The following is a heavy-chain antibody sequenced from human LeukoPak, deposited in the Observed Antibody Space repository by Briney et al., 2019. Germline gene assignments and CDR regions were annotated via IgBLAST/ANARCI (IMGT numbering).Heavy chain of an antibody. J-gene: IGHJ3*02. CDR1: GFTFNKYW. CDR2: VNRDGNEK. CDR3: VRDDGNRTGSTYYDAFDI. D-gene: IGHD2/OR15-2a*01. Sequence: PGGSLRLSCVASGFTFNKYWMIWVRQAPGKGLEGVANVNRDGNEKHYVDSVEGRFAISRDNAKNSLYLQMNSLRNEDTAVYYCVRDDGNRTGSTYYDAFDIWGQGTLVTVSS. V-gene: IGHV3-7*03.